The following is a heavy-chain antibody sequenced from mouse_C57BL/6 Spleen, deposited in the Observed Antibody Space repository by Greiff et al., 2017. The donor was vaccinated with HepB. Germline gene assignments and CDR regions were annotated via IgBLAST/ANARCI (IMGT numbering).Heavy chain of an antibody. CDR1: GYTFTGYW. CDR3: ARRRIYYDYDRSFDY. CDR2: ILPGSGST. V-gene: IGHV1-9*01. J-gene: IGHJ2*01. D-gene: IGHD2-4*01. Sequence: QVQLKQSGAELMKPGASVKLSCKATGYTFTGYWIEWVKQRPGHGLEWIGEILPGSGSTNYNEKFKGKATFTADTSSNTAYMQLSSLTTEDSAIYYCARRRIYYDYDRSFDYWGQGTTLTVSS.